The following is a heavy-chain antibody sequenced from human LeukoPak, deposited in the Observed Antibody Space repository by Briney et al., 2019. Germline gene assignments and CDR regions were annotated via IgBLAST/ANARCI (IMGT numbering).Heavy chain of an antibody. CDR2: FDPEDGET. V-gene: IGHV1-24*01. Sequence: ASVKVSCKVSGYTLTELSMHWVRQAPGKGLEWMGGFDPEDGETIYAQKFQGRVTVTEDTSTDTAYMELSSLRSEDTAVYYCATDRSPHRLNFDYWGQGTLVTVSS. J-gene: IGHJ4*02. CDR1: GYTLTELS. CDR3: ATDRSPHRLNFDY.